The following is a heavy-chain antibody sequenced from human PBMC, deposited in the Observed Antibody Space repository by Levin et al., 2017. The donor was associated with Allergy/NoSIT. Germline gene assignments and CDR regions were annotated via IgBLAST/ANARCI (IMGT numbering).Heavy chain of an antibody. CDR1: GYTFTSYY. CDR2: INPSGGST. J-gene: IGHJ6*02. Sequence: ASVKVSCKASGYTFTSYYMHWVRQAPGQGLEWMGIINPSGGSTSYAQKFQGRVTMTRDTSTSTVYMELSSLRSEDTAVYYCARGGAVANDYYYYGMDVWGQGTTVTVSS. D-gene: IGHD6-19*01. V-gene: IGHV1-46*01. CDR3: ARGGAVANDYYYYGMDV.